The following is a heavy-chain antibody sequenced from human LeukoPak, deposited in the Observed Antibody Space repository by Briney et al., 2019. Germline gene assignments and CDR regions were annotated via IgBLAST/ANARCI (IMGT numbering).Heavy chain of an antibody. J-gene: IGHJ5*02. D-gene: IGHD2-15*01. CDR1: GGSISSGGYS. CDR3: ARALGYCSGGSCTRGYNWFDP. CDR2: IYYGGST. V-gene: IGHV4-30-2*03. Sequence: SQTLSLTCAVSGGSISSGGYSWSWIRQPPGKGLEWIGSIYYGGSTYYNPSLKSRVTISVDTSMNQFSLKLSFVTTADTAVYYCARALGYCSGGSCTRGYNWFDPWGQGTLVTVPS.